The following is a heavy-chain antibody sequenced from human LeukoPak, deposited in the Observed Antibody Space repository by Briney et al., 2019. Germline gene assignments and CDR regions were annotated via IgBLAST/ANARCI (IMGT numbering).Heavy chain of an antibody. CDR1: GVSISTYY. CDR3: ARDVHPDY. J-gene: IGHJ4*02. V-gene: IGHV4-59*01. CDR2: VYYSGST. Sequence: PSETLSLTCAVSGVSISTYYWSWIRQPPGKGLEWIGYVYYSGSTNYNPSLKSRVTISVDTSKNQFSLRLTSVTPADTAVYYCARDVHPDYWGQGTLVTVSS.